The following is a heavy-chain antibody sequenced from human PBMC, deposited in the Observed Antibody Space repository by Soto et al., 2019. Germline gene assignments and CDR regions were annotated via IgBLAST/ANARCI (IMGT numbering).Heavy chain of an antibody. J-gene: IGHJ4*02. Sequence: QVQVVESGGGVVQPGRSLRLSCAASGFTFSSYGMHWVRQAPGKGLEWVAVIWYDGNDKYYADFVKGRFTISRDNAKNTVSLQMNSLRAEDTAVYYCARDRHSSSSGYFEYWGQGPLVTVSS. CDR2: IWYDGNDK. CDR3: ARDRHSSSSGYFEY. D-gene: IGHD6-6*01. CDR1: GFTFSSYG. V-gene: IGHV3-33*01.